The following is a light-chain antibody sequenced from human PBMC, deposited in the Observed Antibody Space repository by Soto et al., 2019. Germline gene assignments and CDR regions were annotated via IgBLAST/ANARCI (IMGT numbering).Light chain of an antibody. CDR3: CSFAGSSWV. Sequence: QSALTQPASVSGSPGQSITISCTGTSSDVGGYNLVSWYQQHPDKAPKLMIYEASKRPSGVSNRFSGSKSGNTASLTISGLQGEDEADYYCCSFAGSSWVFGGGTKLTVL. V-gene: IGLV2-23*01. CDR2: EAS. CDR1: SSDVGGYNL. J-gene: IGLJ3*02.